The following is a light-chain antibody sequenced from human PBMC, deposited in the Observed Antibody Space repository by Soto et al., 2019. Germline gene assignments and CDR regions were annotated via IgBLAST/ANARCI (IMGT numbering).Light chain of an antibody. J-gene: IGKJ1*01. V-gene: IGKV3-20*01. CDR2: AAS. Sequence: EIVLTQSPGTLSLSPGDRATLSCRASQSVSSSYLAWYQQRPGQAPRLLIYAASSRATGIPDRFSGSGSGTDFTLTISRLEPEDFAVYYCQQYGSSPQTFGQGTKVDI. CDR3: QQYGSSPQT. CDR1: QSVSSSY.